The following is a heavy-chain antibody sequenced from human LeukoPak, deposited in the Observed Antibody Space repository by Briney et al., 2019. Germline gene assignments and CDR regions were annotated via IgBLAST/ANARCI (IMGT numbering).Heavy chain of an antibody. D-gene: IGHD3-22*01. CDR2: IYYSGST. Sequence: SQTLSLTCTDSGGSISSGDYYWSWIRQPPGKGLEWIGYIYYSGSTYYNPSLKSRVTISVDTSKNQFSLELSSVTAADTTVYYCASTPDYYDSSGYSDYWGQGTLVTVSS. V-gene: IGHV4-30-4*08. CDR3: ASTPDYYDSSGYSDY. CDR1: GGSISSGDYY. J-gene: IGHJ4*02.